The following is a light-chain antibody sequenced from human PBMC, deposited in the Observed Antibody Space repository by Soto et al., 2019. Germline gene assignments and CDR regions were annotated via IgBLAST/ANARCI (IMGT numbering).Light chain of an antibody. CDR2: GNS. J-gene: IGLJ1*01. Sequence: QSVLTQPPSVSGAPGQRVTISCTGSSSNIGAGYDVHWYQQLPGTAPKLLIYGNSNRPSGVPDRFSGSKSGTSASLAITGRQAEDEADDYCQSYDRSLSGSYVFGTGTKLTVL. V-gene: IGLV1-40*01. CDR3: QSYDRSLSGSYV. CDR1: SSNIGAGYD.